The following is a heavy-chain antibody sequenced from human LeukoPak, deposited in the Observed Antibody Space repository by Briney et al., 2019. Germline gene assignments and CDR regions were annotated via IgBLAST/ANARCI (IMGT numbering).Heavy chain of an antibody. D-gene: IGHD2-15*01. J-gene: IGHJ5*02. CDR3: ARDLYSSYCSGGSCRNWFDP. Sequence: ASVTVSCKASGYIFTGYYMHWVRQAPGQGLEWMGWINPNSGGTNYAQKFQGRVTMTRDTSISTAYMELSRLRSDDTAVYYCARDLYSSYCSGGSCRNWFDPWGQGTLVTVSS. CDR2: INPNSGGT. CDR1: GYIFTGYY. V-gene: IGHV1-2*02.